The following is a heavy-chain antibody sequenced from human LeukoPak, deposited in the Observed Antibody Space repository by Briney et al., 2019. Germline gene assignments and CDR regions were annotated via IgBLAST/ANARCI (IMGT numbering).Heavy chain of an antibody. Sequence: PGGSLRLSCAASGFTFSSYSMNWLRQAPGKGLEWVSSISSSSSYIYYADSVKGRFTISRDNAKNSLYLQMNSLRAEDTAVYYCARDFSSGLGYWGQGTLVTVSS. CDR1: GFTFSSYS. CDR3: ARDFSSGLGY. V-gene: IGHV3-21*01. CDR2: ISSSSSYI. J-gene: IGHJ4*02. D-gene: IGHD6-19*01.